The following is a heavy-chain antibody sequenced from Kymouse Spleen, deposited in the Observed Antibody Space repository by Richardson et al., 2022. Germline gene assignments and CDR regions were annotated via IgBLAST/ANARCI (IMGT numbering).Heavy chain of an antibody. J-gene: IGHJ6*02. CDR1: GGSFSGYY. CDR2: INHSGST. Sequence: QVQLQQWGAGLLKPSETLSLTCAVYGGSFSGYYWSWIRQPPGKGLEWIGEINHSGSTNYNPSLKSRVTISVDTSKNQFSLKLSSVTAADTAVYYCAARYYDILTGYLDVWGQGTTVTVSS. V-gene: IGHV4-34*01. D-gene: IGHD3-9*01. CDR3: AARYYDILTGYLDV.